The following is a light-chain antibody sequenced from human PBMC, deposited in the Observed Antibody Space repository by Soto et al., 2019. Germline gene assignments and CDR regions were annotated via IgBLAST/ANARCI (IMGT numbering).Light chain of an antibody. CDR1: SSNIGSNY. CDR3: AAWDDSLKV. Sequence: QSVLTQPPSASGTPGQRVTISCSGSSSNIGSNYVYWYQQLPGTAPKLLIYRNNQRPSGVPDRFPGSKSGTSASLAISGLRSEDEADYYCAAWDDSLKVFGGGTKRTVL. J-gene: IGLJ3*02. V-gene: IGLV1-47*01. CDR2: RNN.